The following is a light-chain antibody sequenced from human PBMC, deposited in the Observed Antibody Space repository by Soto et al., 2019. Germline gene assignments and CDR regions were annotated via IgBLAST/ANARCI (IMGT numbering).Light chain of an antibody. CDR3: QQSNTYSPWA. CDR2: DAS. CDR1: QSIGSR. Sequence: DIQMTQSPSTLSASVGDRVTITCRASQSIGSRLAWYQQKPGKAPKFLIYDASSLQSGVPPRFSGSGSGTEFTLTISRLQPDDFANYYCQQSNTYSPWAFGQGTKVDI. V-gene: IGKV1-5*01. J-gene: IGKJ1*01.